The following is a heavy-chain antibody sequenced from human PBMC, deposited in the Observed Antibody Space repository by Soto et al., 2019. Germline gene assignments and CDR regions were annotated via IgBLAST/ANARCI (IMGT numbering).Heavy chain of an antibody. J-gene: IGHJ3*02. CDR3: AKADAFDI. CDR2: ISYDGSNK. V-gene: IGHV3-30*18. Sequence: QVQLVESGGGVVQPGRSLRLSCAASGFTFSSYGMHWVRQAPGKGLEWVAVISYDGSNKYYADSVKGRFTISRDNSKNTRYLQMNSLRAEDTAVYYCAKADAFDIWGQGTMVTVSS. CDR1: GFTFSSYG.